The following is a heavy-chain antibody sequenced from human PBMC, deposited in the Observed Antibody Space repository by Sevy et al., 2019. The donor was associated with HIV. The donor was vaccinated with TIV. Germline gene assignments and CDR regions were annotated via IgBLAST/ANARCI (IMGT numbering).Heavy chain of an antibody. CDR2: IFYSGST. D-gene: IGHD6-13*01. CDR1: GGSVGNDDYY. CDR3: ARGVASSGAYKFDY. J-gene: IGHJ4*02. Sequence: SETLSLTCTVSGGSVGNDDYYWSWIRQPPGKGLEWIGYIFYSGSTYYNPSLKSRGSISVDTSKNHFSLRLRSVTAADRAVYYCARGVASSGAYKFDYWGPGTLVTVSS. V-gene: IGHV4-30-4*01.